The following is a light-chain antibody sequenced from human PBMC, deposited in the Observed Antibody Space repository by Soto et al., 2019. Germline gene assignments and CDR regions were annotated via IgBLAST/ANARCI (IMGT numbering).Light chain of an antibody. CDR3: XQXSNWPGLT. V-gene: IGKV3-11*01. CDR2: DAS. Sequence: EIVLTQSPATLSLSPGERATLSCRASQSVSSYLAWYQQKPGQAPRLLIYDASNRATGIPARFSGSGSGTXXXXXXXXXXPEXFAVYXXXQXSNWPGLTFGGGTKVEIK. J-gene: IGKJ4*01. CDR1: QSVSSY.